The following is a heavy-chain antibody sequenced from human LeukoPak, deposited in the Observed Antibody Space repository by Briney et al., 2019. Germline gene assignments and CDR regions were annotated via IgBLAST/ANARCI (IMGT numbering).Heavy chain of an antibody. J-gene: IGHJ6*02. V-gene: IGHV4-59*02. D-gene: IGHD1-26*01. CDR1: GDSVSIYY. CDR2: IYYSGST. CDR3: ATQYSGSFPYYYYGMDV. Sequence: SETLSLTCTVSGDSVSIYYWSWIRQPPGKGLEWIGYIYYSGSTNYNPSLKSRVTISVDTSKNQFSLKLSSVTAADTAVYYCATQYSGSFPYYYYGMDVWGQGTTVTVSS.